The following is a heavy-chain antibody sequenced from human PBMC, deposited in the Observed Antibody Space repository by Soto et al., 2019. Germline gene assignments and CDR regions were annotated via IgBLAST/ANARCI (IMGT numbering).Heavy chain of an antibody. CDR1: GFSLSGGGVG. CDR3: IYRRASWDYHGLEV. J-gene: IGHJ6*02. Sequence: QFTLKESGPTLVKPTQTLTLTCTFSGFSLSGGGVGVGWIRQPPGSSPEWLAVIYWNDDRRRNPSLANRLTITKDTSKNQVVLTMTNMDPVDTATYYCIYRRASWDYHGLEVWGQGTPVTVSS. V-gene: IGHV2-5*01. CDR2: IYWNDDR. D-gene: IGHD2-21*01.